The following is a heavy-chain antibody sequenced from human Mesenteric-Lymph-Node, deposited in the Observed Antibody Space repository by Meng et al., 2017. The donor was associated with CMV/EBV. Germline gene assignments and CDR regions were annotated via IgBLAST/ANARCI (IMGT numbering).Heavy chain of an antibody. V-gene: IGHV3-15*01. CDR2: IKSKTDGGTT. Sequence: GESLKISCAASGFTFSNAWMSWVRQAPGKGLEWVGRIKSKTDGGTTDYAAPVKGRFTISRDDSKNTLYLQINSLKTEDTAVYYCTSLYYDILTGAATPPDYWGQGTLVTVSS. CDR1: GFTFSNAW. J-gene: IGHJ4*02. D-gene: IGHD3-9*01. CDR3: TSLYYDILTGAATPPDY.